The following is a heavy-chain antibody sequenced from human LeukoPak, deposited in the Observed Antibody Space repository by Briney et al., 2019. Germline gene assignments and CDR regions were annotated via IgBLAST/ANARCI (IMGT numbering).Heavy chain of an antibody. D-gene: IGHD2-15*01. CDR3: AREMGPIVVGATFDP. CDR2: IYTSGST. V-gene: IGHV4-4*07. Sequence: SETLSLTCTASGGSISSYYWSWIRQPAGEGLEWIGRIYTSGSTNYNPSLKSRVTMLVDTSKNQLSLKLSSVAAADTDVYYCAREMGPIVVGATFDPWGQGTLVTVSS. J-gene: IGHJ5*02. CDR1: GGSISSYY.